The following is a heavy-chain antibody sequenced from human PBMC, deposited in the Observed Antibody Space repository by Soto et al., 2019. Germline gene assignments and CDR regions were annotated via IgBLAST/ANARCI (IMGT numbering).Heavy chain of an antibody. Sequence: QLQLQESGPGLVKPSETLSLTCTVSGGSISSSSYYWGWIRQPPGKGLEWIGSIYYSGSTYYNPSLKSRVTISVDTSKNQCSLKLSSVTAADTAVYYCARQLVEDRFLEWLLSPYFDSWGQGTLVTVSS. CDR3: ARQLVEDRFLEWLLSPYFDS. CDR1: GGSISSSSYY. V-gene: IGHV4-39*01. CDR2: IYYSGST. D-gene: IGHD3-3*01. J-gene: IGHJ4*02.